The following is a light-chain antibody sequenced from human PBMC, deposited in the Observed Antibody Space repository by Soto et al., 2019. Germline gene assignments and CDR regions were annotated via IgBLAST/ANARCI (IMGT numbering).Light chain of an antibody. V-gene: IGLV1-44*01. CDR3: ASWDDSLNGVV. Sequence: QSVLTQPPSASGTPGQRVTISCSGSSSNIGSNTVKWYQQFPGTAPKLLIYGHNARPSGVPDRFSGSKSGTSASLAISGLQSEDEAEYYCASWDDSLNGVVFGGGTKVTVL. J-gene: IGLJ2*01. CDR2: GHN. CDR1: SSNIGSNT.